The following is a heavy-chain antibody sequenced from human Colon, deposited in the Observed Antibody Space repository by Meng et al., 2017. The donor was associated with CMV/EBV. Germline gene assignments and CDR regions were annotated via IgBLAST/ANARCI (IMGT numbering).Heavy chain of an antibody. CDR3: ARGGEMSHDY. V-gene: IGHV3-21*04. D-gene: IGHD6-25*01. J-gene: IGHJ4*02. CDR2: IASRSAYT. Sequence: GESLKISCVASGFTFSSHSVNWVRQAPGKGLEWVSSIASRSAYTHYADSVKGRFTISRDDAKNSLYLQMDSLRAEDTAVYYCARGGEMSHDYWGQGTLVTVSS. CDR1: GFTFSSHS.